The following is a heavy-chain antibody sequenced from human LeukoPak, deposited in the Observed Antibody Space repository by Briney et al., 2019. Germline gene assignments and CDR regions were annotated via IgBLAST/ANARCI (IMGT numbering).Heavy chain of an antibody. CDR1: GYTFTSYG. CDR2: ISAYNGNT. D-gene: IGHD3-10*01. J-gene: IGHJ4*02. CDR3: ARDFRVGPRGNYYFDY. V-gene: IGHV1-18*01. Sequence: ASVKVSCKASGYTFTSYGFSWVRQAPGQGLEWMGWISAYNGNTNYAQKLQGRVTTTTDTSTSTAYMELRSLRSDDTAVYYCARDFRVGPRGNYYFDYWGQGTLVTVSS.